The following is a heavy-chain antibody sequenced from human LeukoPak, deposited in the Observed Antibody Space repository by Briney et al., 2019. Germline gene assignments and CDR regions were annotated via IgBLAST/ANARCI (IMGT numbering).Heavy chain of an antibody. D-gene: IGHD6-13*01. CDR2: INTNTGNP. CDR3: ARDIRWHSSSSSFEDY. Sequence: ASVKASCKASGYTFTSYAMNWVRQAPGQGLEWMGWINTNTGNPTYAQGFTGRFVFSLDTSVSTAYLQISSLKAEDTAVYYCARDIRWHSSSSSFEDYWGQGTLVTVSS. J-gene: IGHJ4*02. V-gene: IGHV7-4-1*02. CDR1: GYTFTSYA.